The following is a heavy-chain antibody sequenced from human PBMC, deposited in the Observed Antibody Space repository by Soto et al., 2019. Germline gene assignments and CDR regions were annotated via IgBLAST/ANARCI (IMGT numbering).Heavy chain of an antibody. V-gene: IGHV3-48*01. D-gene: IGHD1-26*01. Sequence: GSLRLSCAASGFSFSDHNMHWVRQAPGKGLEWISYISTSGSSIYYTDSVKGRFTISRDNAENSLHLQMNSLRVEDTAVYYCTRSGNYRLDCWGQGTLVTVSS. CDR1: GFSFSDHN. J-gene: IGHJ4*01. CDR2: ISTSGSSI. CDR3: TRSGNYRLDC.